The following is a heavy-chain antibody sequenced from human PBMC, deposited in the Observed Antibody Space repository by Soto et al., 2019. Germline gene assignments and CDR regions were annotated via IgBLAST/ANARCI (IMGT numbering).Heavy chain of an antibody. J-gene: IGHJ4*02. V-gene: IGHV1-18*01. D-gene: IGHD3-10*01. CDR1: SYTFTSYG. CDR2: ISTYNGNT. CDR3: ARRFYWGFGAPSSSDY. Sequence: GASVKVSCKASSYTFTSYGISWVRQAPGQGLEWMGWISTYNGNTNYAQKFQGRVTMTTDTSTSTAYMELRSLRSDDTAVYYCARRFYWGFGAPSSSDYWGQGPLVTLSS.